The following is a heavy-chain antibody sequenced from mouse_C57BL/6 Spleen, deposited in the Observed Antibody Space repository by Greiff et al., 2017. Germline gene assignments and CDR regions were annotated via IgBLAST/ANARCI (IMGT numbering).Heavy chain of an antibody. V-gene: IGHV1-54*01. CDR1: GYAFTNYL. CDR2: INPGSGGT. J-gene: IGHJ2*01. D-gene: IGHD6-1*01. Sequence: QVQLQQSGAELVRPGTSVKVSCKASGYAFTNYLIEWVKQRPGQGLEWIGVINPGSGGTNYNEKFKGKATLTADKSSSTAYMQLSSLTSEDSAVYFCAREGTLQLFDDWGQGTTLTVSS. CDR3: AREGTLQLFDD.